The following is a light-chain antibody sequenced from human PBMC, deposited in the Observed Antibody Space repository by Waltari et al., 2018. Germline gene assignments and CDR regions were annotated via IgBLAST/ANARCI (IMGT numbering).Light chain of an antibody. CDR3: MQGTHWPLT. V-gene: IGKV2-30*02. CDR2: RVS. Sequence: TQSPLSLPVTLGQPASISSKSSRSLVHTDGNTFFYWYHQRPGQSPRRLIYRVSNRDSGVPDRFSGSGSGTDFTLRISRVEAEDVGIYYCMQGTHWPLTFGGGTKVEIK. J-gene: IGKJ4*01. CDR1: RSLVHTDGNTF.